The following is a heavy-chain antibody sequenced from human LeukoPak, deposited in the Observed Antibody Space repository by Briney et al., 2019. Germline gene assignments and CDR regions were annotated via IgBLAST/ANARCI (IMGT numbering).Heavy chain of an antibody. J-gene: IGHJ4*02. CDR1: GYTLTELS. V-gene: IGHV1-2*02. Sequence: GASVKVSCKVSGYTLTELSMHWVRQAPGQGLEWMGWINPNSGGTNYAQKFQGRVTMTRDTSISTAYMELSRLRSDDTAVYYCARDGVTGIDDYWGQGTLVTVSS. CDR2: INPNSGGT. CDR3: ARDGVTGIDDY. D-gene: IGHD1-26*01.